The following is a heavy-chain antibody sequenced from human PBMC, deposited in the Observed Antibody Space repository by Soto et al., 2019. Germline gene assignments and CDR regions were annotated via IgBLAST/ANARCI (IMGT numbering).Heavy chain of an antibody. CDR1: GGSISSGGYS. D-gene: IGHD2-2*03. J-gene: IGHJ4*02. CDR2: NYHSGST. Sequence: PSETLSLTCAVSGGSISSGGYSWSWIRQPPGKGLEWIGYNYHSGSTYYNPSLKSRVTMSVDTSKNHFSLKLISVTTADTAVYFCAREGNLGRWIQPLDSWGQGTLVTVSS. V-gene: IGHV4-30-2*01. CDR3: AREGNLGRWIQPLDS.